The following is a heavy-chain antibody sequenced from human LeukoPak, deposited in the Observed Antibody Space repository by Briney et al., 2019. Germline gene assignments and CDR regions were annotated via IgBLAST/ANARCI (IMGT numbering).Heavy chain of an antibody. CDR3: AKNAGYSYGLYYFDY. CDR1: GFPFSNYA. CDR2: LISSGAVT. V-gene: IGHV3-23*01. Sequence: PGRSLRLSCAASGFPFSNYAMSWVRQAPGKGLEWVSSLISSGAVTYYADSVKGRFTISRDNSKNTVHLQMDSLRAEDSAVYYCAKNAGYSYGLYYFDYWGQGTLVTVSS. D-gene: IGHD5-18*01. J-gene: IGHJ4*02.